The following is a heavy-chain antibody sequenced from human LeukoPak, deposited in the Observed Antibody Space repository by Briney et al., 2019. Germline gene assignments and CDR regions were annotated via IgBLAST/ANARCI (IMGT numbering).Heavy chain of an antibody. D-gene: IGHD6-13*01. CDR3: ANGIAAAVLPFDY. Sequence: GGSLRLSCAASGFTFSSYAMSWVRQAPGKGLEWASAISGSGGSTYYADSVKGRFTISRDNSENTLYLQMNSLRAEDTAVYYCANGIAAAVLPFDYWGQGTLVTVSS. J-gene: IGHJ4*02. V-gene: IGHV3-23*01. CDR1: GFTFSSYA. CDR2: ISGSGGST.